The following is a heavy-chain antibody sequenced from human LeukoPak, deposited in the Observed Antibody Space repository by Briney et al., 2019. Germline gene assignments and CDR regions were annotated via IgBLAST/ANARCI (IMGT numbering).Heavy chain of an antibody. Sequence: SETLSLTCAVSGGSFSGYYWTWIRRPPGKGLEWIGGINDSGSTNYNPSLKSRVTISIDTSENQVSVKLTSVTAADTAIYYCARGARITMFGVDIMRAMFDYWGQGSLVSVSA. V-gene: IGHV4-34*01. CDR2: INDSGST. CDR3: ARGARITMFGVDIMRAMFDY. J-gene: IGHJ4*02. D-gene: IGHD3-3*01. CDR1: GGSFSGYY.